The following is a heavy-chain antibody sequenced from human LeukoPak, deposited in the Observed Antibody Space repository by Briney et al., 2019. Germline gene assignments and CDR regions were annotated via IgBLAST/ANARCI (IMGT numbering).Heavy chain of an antibody. CDR3: ARGPSGYHNT. V-gene: IGHV3-30*02. CDR1: GFTFSSYG. Sequence: GGSLRLSCAASGFTFSSYGMHWVRQAPGKGLEWVAFIRYDGINKYYADSVKGRFTISRDNSKNTLYLQMNSLRAEDTAVYYCARGPSGYHNTGGQGTLVTVSS. D-gene: IGHD5-12*01. CDR2: IRYDGINK. J-gene: IGHJ4*02.